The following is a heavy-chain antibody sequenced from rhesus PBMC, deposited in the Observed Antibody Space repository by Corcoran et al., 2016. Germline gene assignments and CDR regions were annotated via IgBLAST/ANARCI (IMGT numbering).Heavy chain of an antibody. CDR3: ARYNWNYGYFDY. D-gene: IGHD1-26*01. Sequence: QVTLKESGPALVKPTQTLTLTCTFSGFSLTTSGMGVGWIRQPPGKALEWLALIYWDDDKRYSTSLKSRLTISKDTSKNQVVLTMTNMDPVDTATYYCARYNWNYGYFDYWGQGVLVTVSS. CDR1: GFSLTTSGMG. J-gene: IGHJ4*01. V-gene: IGHV2-174*01. CDR2: IYWDDDK.